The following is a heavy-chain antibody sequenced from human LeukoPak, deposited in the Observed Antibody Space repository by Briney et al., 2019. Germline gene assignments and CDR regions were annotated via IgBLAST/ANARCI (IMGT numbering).Heavy chain of an antibody. Sequence: SETLSLTCAVYGGSFSVYYWSWIRQPPGKGLEWIGEINHSGSTNYNPSLKSRVTISVDTSKNQFSLKLSSVTAADTAVYYCARGDYDFWSASMDYWGQGTLVTVSS. CDR3: ARGDYDFWSASMDY. V-gene: IGHV4-34*01. CDR1: GGSFSVYY. J-gene: IGHJ4*02. D-gene: IGHD3-3*01. CDR2: INHSGST.